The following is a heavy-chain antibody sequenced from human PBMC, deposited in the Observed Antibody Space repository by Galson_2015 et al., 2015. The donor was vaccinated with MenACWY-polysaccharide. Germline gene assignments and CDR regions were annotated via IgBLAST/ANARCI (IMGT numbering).Heavy chain of an antibody. Sequence: QSGAEVKKPGESLKISCTASGYSFISYWIGWVRQMPGKGLEWMGIVYPGDSDTRYSPSFQGQVTISADKSIGTAYLQWSSLKASDTAMYYCARPSGHTGNYYFDYWGQGTLVTVSS. CDR2: VYPGDSDT. CDR3: ARPSGHTGNYYFDY. CDR1: GYSFISYW. D-gene: IGHD1-1*01. J-gene: IGHJ4*02. V-gene: IGHV5-51*03.